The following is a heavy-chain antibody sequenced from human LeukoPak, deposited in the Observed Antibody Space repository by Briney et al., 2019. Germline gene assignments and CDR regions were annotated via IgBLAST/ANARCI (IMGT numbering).Heavy chain of an antibody. CDR3: AREGYSSGGYAFDI. CDR2: IYTSGST. J-gene: IGHJ3*02. D-gene: IGHD6-25*01. Sequence: SETLSLTCTVSGGSISSYYWSWLRQPAGKGLEWIGRIYTSGSTNYNPSLKSRVTMSVDTSKNQFSLKLSSVTAADTAVYYCAREGYSSGGYAFDIWGQGTMVTVSS. CDR1: GGSISSYY. V-gene: IGHV4-4*07.